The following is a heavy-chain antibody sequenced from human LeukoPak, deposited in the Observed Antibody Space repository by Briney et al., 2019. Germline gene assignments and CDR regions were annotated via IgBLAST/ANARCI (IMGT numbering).Heavy chain of an antibody. CDR1: GGSISSSSYY. CDR3: ARAPSFMVRGALYYYYGMDV. V-gene: IGHV4-39*07. J-gene: IGHJ6*02. D-gene: IGHD3-10*01. Sequence: SETLSLTCTVSGGSISSSSYYWGWIRQPPGKGLEWIGSIYYSGSTYYNPSLKSRVTISVDTSKNQFSLKLSSVTAADTAVYYCARAPSFMVRGALYYYYGMDVWGQGTTVTVSS. CDR2: IYYSGST.